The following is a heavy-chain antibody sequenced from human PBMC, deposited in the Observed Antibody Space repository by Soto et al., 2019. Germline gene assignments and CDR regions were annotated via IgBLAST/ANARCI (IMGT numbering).Heavy chain of an antibody. CDR3: ASHWVALYYFDY. CDR1: GFTFSDYY. V-gene: IGHV3-11*06. J-gene: IGHJ4*02. D-gene: IGHD7-27*01. CDR2: ISSSSSYT. Sequence: KPGGSLRLSCAASGFTFSDYYMSWIRQAPGKGLEWVSYISSSSSYTNYADSMKGRFTISRDNAKNSLYLQMNSLRAEDTAVYYCASHWVALYYFDYWGQGTLVTSPQ.